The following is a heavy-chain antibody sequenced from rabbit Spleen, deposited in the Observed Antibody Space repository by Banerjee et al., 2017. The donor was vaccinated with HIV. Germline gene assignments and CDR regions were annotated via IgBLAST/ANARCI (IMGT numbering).Heavy chain of an antibody. V-gene: IGHV1S45*01. J-gene: IGHJ4*01. CDR2: IYAGYSGST. CDR1: GLDFSSSYW. D-gene: IGHD6-1*01. Sequence: QEQLVESGGGLVQPEGSLTLTCTASGLDFSSSYWICWVRQAPGKGLEWIACIYAGYSGSTYYASWAKGRFTISKTSSTTVTLQMTSLTAADTATYFCARGPSSYGYSNLWGPGTLVTVS. CDR3: ARGPSSYGYSNL.